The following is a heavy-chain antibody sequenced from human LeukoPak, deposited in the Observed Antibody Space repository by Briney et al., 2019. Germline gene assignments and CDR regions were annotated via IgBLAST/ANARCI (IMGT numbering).Heavy chain of an antibody. CDR1: GFTFDDYA. V-gene: IGHV3-9*01. CDR3: VKDRGLRNQWLQVTYDS. J-gene: IGHJ4*02. D-gene: IGHD5-24*01. Sequence: PGRSLRLSCAASGFTFDDYAMHWVRQAPGKGLEWVSGISWNSVNIGHEDSVKGRFTISRDSAKNSLHLQMNSLRPEDTALYYCVKDRGLRNQWLQVTYDSWGQGTLVTVSS. CDR2: ISWNSVNI.